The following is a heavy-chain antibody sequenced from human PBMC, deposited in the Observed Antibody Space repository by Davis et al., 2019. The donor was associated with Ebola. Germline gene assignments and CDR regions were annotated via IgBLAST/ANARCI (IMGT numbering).Heavy chain of an antibody. CDR1: GFTVRNTY. J-gene: IGHJ6*02. CDR3: ARTYRSFRPEYYGMDV. D-gene: IGHD2/OR15-2a*01. V-gene: IGHV3-53*01. Sequence: GESLKISCAASGFTVRNTYMSWVRQAPGKGLEWVSGIYGGDTHYADSVKGRFTISRDISKNTLHLQMNSLRVEDTALYYCARTYRSFRPEYYGMDVWGRGTTVIVSS. CDR2: IYGGDT.